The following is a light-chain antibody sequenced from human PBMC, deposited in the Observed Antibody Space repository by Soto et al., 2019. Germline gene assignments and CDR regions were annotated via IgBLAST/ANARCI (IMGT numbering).Light chain of an antibody. J-gene: IGKJ2*01. CDR2: AAS. CDR3: QQSYRTPHT. CDR1: QGVRAY. Sequence: DIQMTQSPSSRSASVGDRVTITCRASQGVRAYLLWYQQTQGRAPKLLIYAASNLVSGVPSRFSGSGSGTNFTLTISSLQPEDFATYYCQQSYRTPHTFGQGTKLETK. V-gene: IGKV1-39*01.